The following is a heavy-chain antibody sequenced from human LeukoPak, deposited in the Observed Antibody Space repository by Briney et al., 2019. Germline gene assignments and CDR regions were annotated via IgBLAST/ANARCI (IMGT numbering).Heavy chain of an antibody. CDR1: GFSFICSY. Sequence: GGSLRLSCAGSGFSFICSYMSWIRQAPGKGLEWISYISSSGSTKYYADSVQGRFTISMDNAKKSLYLQINSLRAEDTAVYYFVTDRESTRWFFDYWGQGILATVSS. J-gene: IGHJ4*02. CDR2: ISSSGSTK. D-gene: IGHD2-15*01. CDR3: VTDRESTRWFFDY. V-gene: IGHV3-11*04.